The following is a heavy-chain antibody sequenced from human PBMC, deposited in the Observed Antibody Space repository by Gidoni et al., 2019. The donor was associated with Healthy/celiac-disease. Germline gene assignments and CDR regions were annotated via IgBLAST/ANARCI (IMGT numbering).Heavy chain of an antibody. CDR3: ARDRSGSYIG. J-gene: IGHJ4*02. CDR2: INPRGDST. D-gene: IGHD1-26*01. Sequence: QVQLVQSGAEVTKPGASVKVSCTASGYTFTSYYMHWVRQAPGQGLERMGIINPRGDSTSYEQKFQGRVTMTRDTSTSTVYMELSSLRSEDTAVYYCARDRSGSYIGWGQGTLVTVSS. CDR1: GYTFTSYY. V-gene: IGHV1-46*01.